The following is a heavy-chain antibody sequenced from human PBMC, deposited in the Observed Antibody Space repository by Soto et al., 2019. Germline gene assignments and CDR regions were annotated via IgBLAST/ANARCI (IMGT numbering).Heavy chain of an antibody. CDR2: IYYSGST. Sequence: SETLSLTCAVYGGSFSGYYWSWIRQPPGKGLEWIGYIYYSGSTYYNPSLKSRVTISVDTSKNQFSLKLSSVTAADTAVYDCARALTTVTLRTPRFDYWGQGTLVTVS. CDR3: ARALTTVTLRTPRFDY. J-gene: IGHJ4*02. V-gene: IGHV4-34*09. CDR1: GGSFSGYY. D-gene: IGHD4-17*01.